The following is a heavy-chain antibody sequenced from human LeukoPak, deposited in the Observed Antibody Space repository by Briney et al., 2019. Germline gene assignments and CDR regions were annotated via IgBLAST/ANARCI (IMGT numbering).Heavy chain of an antibody. D-gene: IGHD2-15*01. Sequence: GGSLRLSCAASGFTFSSYAMSWVRQAPGKGLVWVSRINTDGSTTTYADSVKGRFTISRDNSKNTLYLQMNSLRVEDTAIYYCARAFRYCSGGTCYHHDAFDIWGQGTMVTVSS. V-gene: IGHV3-74*01. CDR3: ARAFRYCSGGTCYHHDAFDI. J-gene: IGHJ3*02. CDR1: GFTFSSYA. CDR2: INTDGSTT.